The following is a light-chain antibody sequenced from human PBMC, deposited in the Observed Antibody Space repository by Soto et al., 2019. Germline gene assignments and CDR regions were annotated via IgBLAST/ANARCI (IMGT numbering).Light chain of an antibody. J-gene: IGLJ2*01. CDR1: SSDVGGYNS. CDR2: EVS. Sequence: QSALTQPPSASESPGQSVTISCTGTSSDVGGYNSVSWYQHHPGKAPQLMIYEVSNRPSGVPDRFSGSKSGNTASLTVSGLQAEDEADYYCSSFAGSNSVIFGGGTKMTVL. V-gene: IGLV2-8*01. CDR3: SSFAGSNSVI.